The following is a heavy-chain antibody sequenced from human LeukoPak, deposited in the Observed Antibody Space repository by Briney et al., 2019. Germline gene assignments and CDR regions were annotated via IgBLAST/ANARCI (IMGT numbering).Heavy chain of an antibody. CDR3: ARDMGSGSLHY. V-gene: IGHV1-3*04. D-gene: IGHD1-26*01. CDR1: GYTLTSYA. Sequence: ASVKVSCKASGYTLTSYAMHWVRQAPGQRLEWLGWINTGNGDTRYSQTFQGRVTITSDTSASTAYMELSSLRSEDTAVYYCARDMGSGSLHYWGQGTLVTVSS. CDR2: INTGNGDT. J-gene: IGHJ4*02.